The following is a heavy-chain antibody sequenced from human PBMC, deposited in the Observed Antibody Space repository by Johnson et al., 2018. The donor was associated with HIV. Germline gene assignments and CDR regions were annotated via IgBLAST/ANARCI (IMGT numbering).Heavy chain of an antibody. Sequence: VQLVESGGGLVQPGGSLTLSCAAPGFSVSSYYMTWVRQAPGKGLDWVSVISSGGDTYYADSVRGRFSISRDNSKNTLYLQMNSLRAEDTAVYYCAKGGGTSGAAVLVAFDIWGQGTMVTVSS. J-gene: IGHJ3*02. CDR3: AKGGGTSGAAVLVAFDI. D-gene: IGHD2-2*01. V-gene: IGHV3-66*01. CDR2: ISSGGDT. CDR1: GFSVSSYY.